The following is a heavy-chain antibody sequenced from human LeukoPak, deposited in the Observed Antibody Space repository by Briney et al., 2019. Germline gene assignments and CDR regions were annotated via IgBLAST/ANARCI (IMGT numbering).Heavy chain of an antibody. CDR1: GGSFSGYY. CDR3: AVRGYCSGGSCRTRYTVTTYYLDY. V-gene: IGHV4-34*01. CDR2: INHSGST. D-gene: IGHD2-15*01. J-gene: IGHJ4*02. Sequence: SETLSLTCAVYGGSFSGYYWSWIRQPPGKGLEWIGEINHSGSTNYNPSLKSRVTISVDTSKNQFSLKLSSVTAADTAVYYCAVRGYCSGGSCRTRYTVTTYYLDYWGQGTLVTVSS.